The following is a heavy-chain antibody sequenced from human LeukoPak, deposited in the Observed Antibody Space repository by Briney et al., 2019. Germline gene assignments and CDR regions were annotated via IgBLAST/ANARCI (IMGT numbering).Heavy chain of an antibody. CDR3: ARDGPYSSSWYNYFDY. CDR2: IKQDGSEK. V-gene: IGHV3-7*03. J-gene: IGHJ4*02. D-gene: IGHD6-13*01. CDR1: GFTFSSYW. Sequence: GGSLRLSCAASGFTFSSYWMSWVRQAPGKGLEWVANIKQDGSEKYYVDSVKGRFTISRDNAKNSLHLQMNSLRAEDTAVYYCARDGPYSSSWYNYFDYWGQGTLVTVSS.